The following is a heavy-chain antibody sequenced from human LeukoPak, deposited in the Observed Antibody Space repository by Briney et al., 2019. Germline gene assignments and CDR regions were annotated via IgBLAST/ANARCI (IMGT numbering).Heavy chain of an antibody. CDR1: GGSISSSNW. V-gene: IGHV4-61*01. CDR3: ARVYYDSSGYYYVGAFDI. D-gene: IGHD3-22*01. J-gene: IGHJ3*02. Sequence: PSETLSLTCAVSGGSISSSNWWSWIRQPPGKGLEWIGYIYYSGSTNYNPSLKSRVTISVDTSKNQFSLKLSSVTAADTAVYYCARVYYDSSGYYYVGAFDIWGQGTMVTVSS. CDR2: IYYSGST.